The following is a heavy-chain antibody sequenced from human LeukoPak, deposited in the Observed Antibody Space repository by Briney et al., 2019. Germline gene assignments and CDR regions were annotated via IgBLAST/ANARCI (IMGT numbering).Heavy chain of an antibody. D-gene: IGHD6-13*01. V-gene: IGHV4-38-2*02. CDR1: GYSISSGYY. CDR2: IYHSGST. CDR3: ARDASRAGTIGGFFDY. Sequence: SETLSLTCTVSGYSISSGYYWGWIRQPPGKGLEWIGSIYHSGSTYYNPSLKSRVTISVDTSKNQFSLKLSSVTAADTAVYYCARDASRAGTIGGFFDYWGQGTLVTVSS. J-gene: IGHJ4*02.